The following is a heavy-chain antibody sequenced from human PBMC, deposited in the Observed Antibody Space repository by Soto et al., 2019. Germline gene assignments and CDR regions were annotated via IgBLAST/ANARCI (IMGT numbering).Heavy chain of an antibody. Sequence: QVQLQEWGPGLVKPSQTLSLTCTVSGGSIRNGDYYWGWIRQPPGKGLEWIGYVYYSGTTYSHPSLKSRVTISVDTSEIEFSLRLSSVTAADTAVYYCVTVNLVGAAYYFDYWGPGTLVTVSS. D-gene: IGHD1-26*01. V-gene: IGHV4-30-4*01. J-gene: IGHJ4*02. CDR3: VTVNLVGAAYYFDY. CDR1: GGSIRNGDYY. CDR2: VYYSGTT.